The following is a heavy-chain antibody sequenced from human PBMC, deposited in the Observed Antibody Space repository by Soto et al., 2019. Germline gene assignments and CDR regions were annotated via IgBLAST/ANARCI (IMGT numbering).Heavy chain of an antibody. CDR2: IYYSGST. CDR1: GGSISSYY. CDR3: ARHLPRPYCSGGSCYYSGLDWFDP. V-gene: IGHV4-59*08. J-gene: IGHJ5*02. Sequence: SETLSLTCTVSGGSISSYYWSWIRQPPGKGLEWIGYIYYSGSTNYNPSLKSRVTISVDTSKNQFSLKLSSVTAADTAVYYCARHLPRPYCSGGSCYYSGLDWFDPWGQGTLVTVSS. D-gene: IGHD2-15*01.